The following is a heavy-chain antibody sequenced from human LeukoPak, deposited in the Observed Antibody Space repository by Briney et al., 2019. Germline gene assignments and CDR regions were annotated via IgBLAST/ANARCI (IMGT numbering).Heavy chain of an antibody. D-gene: IGHD2-2*01. Sequence: HPGGSLRLSCAASGFTFSSYAMSWVRQAPGKGLEWVSAISGSGGSTYYADSVKGRFTISRDNSKNTLYLQMNSLRAEDTAVYYCAKSTGFHIVVVPAALTPSFDYWGQGTLVTVSS. J-gene: IGHJ4*02. V-gene: IGHV3-23*01. CDR1: GFTFSSYA. CDR3: AKSTGFHIVVVPAALTPSFDY. CDR2: ISGSGGST.